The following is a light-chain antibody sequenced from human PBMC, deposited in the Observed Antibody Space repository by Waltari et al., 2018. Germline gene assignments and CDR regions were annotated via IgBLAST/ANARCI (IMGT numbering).Light chain of an antibody. V-gene: IGKV3-20*01. J-gene: IGKJ2*01. CDR3: QQYGSSVMYT. CDR1: QSLTKRY. Sequence: VFTQSPGTLSLSPGKRATLSCRASQSLTKRYLAWYQQKPGQAPRLLIYGASSRAAGIPDRFSGSGSGTDFTLTISRLEPDDFAVYYCQQYGSSVMYTFGQGTKLEIK. CDR2: GAS.